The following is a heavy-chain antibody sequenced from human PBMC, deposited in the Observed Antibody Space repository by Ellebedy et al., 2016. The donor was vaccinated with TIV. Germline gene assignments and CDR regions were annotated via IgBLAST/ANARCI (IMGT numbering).Heavy chain of an antibody. CDR1: GFSFSNFL. CDR2: IKTEGSET. J-gene: IGHJ5*02. Sequence: PGGSLRLSCAAWGFSFSNFLMSCVPQAPGKGLEWVAHIKTEGSETYYVDSVKGGFTISRENAKNALFLQMDGLRVDDSAVYYCVGFGVFNLWGQGAPVTVSS. D-gene: IGHD3-3*01. V-gene: IGHV3-7*01. CDR3: VGFGVFNL.